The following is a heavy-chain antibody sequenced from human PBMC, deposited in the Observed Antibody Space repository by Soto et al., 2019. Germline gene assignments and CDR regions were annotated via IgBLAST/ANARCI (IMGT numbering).Heavy chain of an antibody. CDR3: THRRGYGDTDY. V-gene: IGHV2-5*02. CDR1: GFSLSTSGEG. CDR2: IYGDDNK. D-gene: IGHD4-17*01. J-gene: IGHJ4*02. Sequence: QITLKESGPTLVKPTQTLTLTCTFSGFSLSTSGEGVGWTRQTPGKALEWLALIYGDDNKRYSPSLKSRLTITKDISINQVVLTMTNMDPVDTATYSCTHRRGYGDTDYWGQGTLVTVSS.